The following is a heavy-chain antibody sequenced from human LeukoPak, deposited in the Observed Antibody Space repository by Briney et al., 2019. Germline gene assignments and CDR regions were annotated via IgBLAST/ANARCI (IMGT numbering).Heavy chain of an antibody. CDR1: GFTFSNVW. Sequence: PGGSLRLSCAASGFTFSNVWMSWVRQVPGKGLEWVGRIRRKTDGETTDHAAPVKGRFTISRDDSKNTLYLQMNSLKTEDTAVYYCAKGPGAIDYWGQGTLVTVSS. D-gene: IGHD3-10*01. CDR2: IRRKTDGETT. V-gene: IGHV3-15*01. J-gene: IGHJ4*02. CDR3: AKGPGAIDY.